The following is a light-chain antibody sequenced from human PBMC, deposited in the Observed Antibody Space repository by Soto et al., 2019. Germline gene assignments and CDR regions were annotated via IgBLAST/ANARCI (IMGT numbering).Light chain of an antibody. V-gene: IGKV3-15*01. J-gene: IGKJ2*01. CDR3: QQFDSWPPIT. CDR1: QTISTH. Sequence: EVVLTQSPVTLSVSGGARATLSCRSSQTISTHLAWYQQKPGQAPRLLIYGASTRATAVPARFSGSGSGTDFTLTISRVQSEDAAVYYCQQFDSWPPITFGQGTKLEIK. CDR2: GAS.